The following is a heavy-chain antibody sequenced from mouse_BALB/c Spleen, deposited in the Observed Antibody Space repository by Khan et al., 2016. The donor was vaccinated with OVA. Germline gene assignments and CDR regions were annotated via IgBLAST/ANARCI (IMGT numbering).Heavy chain of an antibody. CDR2: IDPFSGGT. CDR1: GYSFTSYY. D-gene: IGHD2-2*01. J-gene: IGHJ3*01. V-gene: IGHV1-31*01. Sequence: EVQLQQSGPELMKPGASVKISCKASGYSFTSYYIHWLMQSHGKSLEWIGYIDPFSGGTTYNQKFKGKATLTVDKSSSTAYIQLSNLTSEDSAVCYCTRHGYDALFTYWGQGTLVTVSA. CDR3: TRHGYDALFTY.